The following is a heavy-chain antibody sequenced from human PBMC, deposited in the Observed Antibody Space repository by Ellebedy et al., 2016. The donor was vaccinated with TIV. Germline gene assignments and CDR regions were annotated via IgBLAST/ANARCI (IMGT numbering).Heavy chain of an antibody. Sequence: GESLKISXAASGFTFNSYGMHWVRQAPGKGLEWVAVISYDGTSKYYADSAKGRFTISRDSSKNTLYLQLNSLRAEDTAVYYCARDSPAVVPTAGGYMDVWGKGTTVIVSS. CDR3: ARDSPAVVPTAGGYMDV. CDR1: GFTFNSYG. J-gene: IGHJ6*03. CDR2: ISYDGTSK. D-gene: IGHD2-2*01. V-gene: IGHV3-30*03.